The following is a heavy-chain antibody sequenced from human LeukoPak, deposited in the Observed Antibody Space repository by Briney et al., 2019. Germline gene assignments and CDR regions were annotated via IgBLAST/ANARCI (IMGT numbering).Heavy chain of an antibody. Sequence: GGSLRLSCAASGFTFSSYWMHWVRQAPGKGLLWVSRPSPDESTTAYADSVKGRFTISRDNAKNTLYLQMNSLRAEDTAVYYCVRGTYGYNYGYLDYWGQGTLVTVSS. D-gene: IGHD5-24*01. J-gene: IGHJ4*02. V-gene: IGHV3-74*01. CDR1: GFTFSSYW. CDR2: PSPDESTT. CDR3: VRGTYGYNYGYLDY.